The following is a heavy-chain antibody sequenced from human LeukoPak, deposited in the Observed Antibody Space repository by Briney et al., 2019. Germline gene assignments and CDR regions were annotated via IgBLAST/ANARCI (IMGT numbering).Heavy chain of an antibody. Sequence: GGSLRLSCAASGFTFSSYSMNWVRQAPGKGLEWVSSISSSSSYIYYVDSVKGRFTISRDNAKNSLYLQMSSLRAEDTAVYYCARDRNTVFDYWGQGTLVTVSS. CDR1: GFTFSSYS. D-gene: IGHD1-14*01. CDR3: ARDRNTVFDY. J-gene: IGHJ4*02. CDR2: ISSSSSYI. V-gene: IGHV3-21*01.